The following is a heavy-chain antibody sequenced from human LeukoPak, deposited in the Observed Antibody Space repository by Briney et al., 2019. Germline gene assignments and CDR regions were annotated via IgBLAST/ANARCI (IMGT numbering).Heavy chain of an antibody. V-gene: IGHV4-38-2*01. Sequence: PSETLSLTCAVSGYSISSGYSWDWIRQSPGKGLEWIGNIYSSGSTYYNPSLKSRVTISVHTSKNQFSLSLNSVTAADTAVYYCARRKTLFWYFDYWGQGTLVTVSS. J-gene: IGHJ4*02. CDR1: GYSISSGYS. CDR2: IYSSGST. D-gene: IGHD3-3*01. CDR3: ARRKTLFWYFDY.